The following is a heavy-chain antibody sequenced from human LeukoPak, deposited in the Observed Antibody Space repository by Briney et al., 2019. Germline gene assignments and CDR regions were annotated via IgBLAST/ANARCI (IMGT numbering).Heavy chain of an antibody. V-gene: IGHV3-30*03. CDR1: GFIVSSYY. Sequence: GGSLRLSCVASGFIVSSYYMSWVRQPPGKGLEWVAVISYDGSNKYYADSVKGRFTISRDNSKNTLYLQMNSLRAEDTAVYYCVGPHYFDYWGQGTLVTVSS. CDR3: VGPHYFDY. J-gene: IGHJ4*02. CDR2: ISYDGSNK.